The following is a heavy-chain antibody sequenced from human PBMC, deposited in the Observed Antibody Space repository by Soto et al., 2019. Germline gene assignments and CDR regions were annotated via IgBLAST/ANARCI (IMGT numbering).Heavy chain of an antibody. J-gene: IGHJ6*01. CDR1: GYTFTSYG. CDR2: ISAYNGNT. CDR3: ARMRKPEEVLEYSMDF. V-gene: IGHV1-18*01. Sequence: ASVKVSCKASGYTFTSYGISWVRQAPGQGLECMGWISAYNGNTNYAQKLQGRVTMTTDTSTSTAYMELRSLRSDDTAVYYCARMRKPEEVLEYSMDFWGQRSTVTGSS.